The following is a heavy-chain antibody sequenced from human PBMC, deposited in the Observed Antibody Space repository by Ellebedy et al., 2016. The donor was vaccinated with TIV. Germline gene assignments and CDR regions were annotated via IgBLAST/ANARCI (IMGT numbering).Heavy chain of an antibody. Sequence: GESLKISCAASGFSFSSYDMNCVRQAPGKGLEWVSSISSSSSYIYYADSVKGRFTISRDNAKNSLYLQMTSLRADDTAVYYCAKDIGSSGWSAYYYKGMDVWGQGTSVTVSS. CDR3: AKDIGSSGWSAYYYKGMDV. J-gene: IGHJ6*02. D-gene: IGHD6-19*01. CDR2: ISSSSSYI. CDR1: GFSFSSYD. V-gene: IGHV3-21*01.